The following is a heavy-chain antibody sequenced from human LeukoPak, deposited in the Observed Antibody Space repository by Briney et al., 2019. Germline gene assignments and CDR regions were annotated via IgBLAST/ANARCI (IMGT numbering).Heavy chain of an antibody. CDR2: MNPNSGNT. V-gene: IGHV1-8*03. J-gene: IGHJ6*03. CDR1: GYTFTSYD. CDR3: ARAPLREYCSSTSCYYMDV. D-gene: IGHD2-2*01. Sequence: GASVKVFCKASGYTFTSYDINWVRQATGQGLEWMGWMNPNSGNTGYAQKFQGRVTITRNTSISTAYMEPSSLRSEDTAVYYCARAPLREYCSSTSCYYMDVWGKGTTVTVSS.